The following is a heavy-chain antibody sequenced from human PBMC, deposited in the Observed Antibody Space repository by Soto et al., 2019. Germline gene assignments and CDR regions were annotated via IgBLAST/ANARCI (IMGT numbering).Heavy chain of an antibody. CDR1: GYSFTNND. V-gene: IGHV1-8*01. CDR2: MNPGSGDT. Sequence: ASVKVSCKASGYSFTNNDVTWVRQATGQGLEWMGWMNPGSGDTGYAKKFQGRVTMTREISIATAYMELSSLRADDTAIYYCARMATFGSLNWFDPWGQGTLVTVSS. CDR3: ARMATFGSLNWFDP. J-gene: IGHJ5*02. D-gene: IGHD3-16*01.